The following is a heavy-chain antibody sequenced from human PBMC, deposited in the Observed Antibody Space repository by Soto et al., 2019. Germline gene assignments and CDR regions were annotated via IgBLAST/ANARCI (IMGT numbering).Heavy chain of an antibody. D-gene: IGHD3-10*01. CDR3: AKEGGYYGSGSYSVGENYYGMDV. J-gene: IGHJ6*02. Sequence: QVQLVESGGGVVQPGRSLRLSCAASGFTFSSYGMHWVRQAPGKGLEWVAVISYDGSNKYYADSVKGRFTISRDNSKNTLYLEMNGLRAEDMAVYYCAKEGGYYGSGSYSVGENYYGMDVWGQGTTVTVSS. CDR1: GFTFSSYG. CDR2: ISYDGSNK. V-gene: IGHV3-30*18.